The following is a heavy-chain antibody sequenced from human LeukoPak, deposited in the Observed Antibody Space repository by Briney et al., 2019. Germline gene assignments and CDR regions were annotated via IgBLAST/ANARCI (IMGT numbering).Heavy chain of an antibody. CDR3: ARDVSYFDY. J-gene: IGHJ4*02. Sequence: TGGSLRLSCAASGFTFSSYAMSWVRQAPGKGLEWVSAISGSGGSTYYADPVKGRFTISRDNSKNTLYLQMNSLRVEDTAVYYCARDVSYFDYWGQGALVTVSS. CDR2: ISGSGGST. D-gene: IGHD2/OR15-2a*01. V-gene: IGHV3-23*01. CDR1: GFTFSSYA.